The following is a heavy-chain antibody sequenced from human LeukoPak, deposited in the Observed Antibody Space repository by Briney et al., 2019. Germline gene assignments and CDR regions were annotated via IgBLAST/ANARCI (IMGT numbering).Heavy chain of an antibody. CDR3: ARETESLIVVHYYGMDV. J-gene: IGHJ6*02. Sequence: ASVKVSCKASGGTFSSYAISWVRQAPGQGLEWMGRIIPTLGIANYAQKFQGRVTITADKSTSTAYMELSSLRSEDTAVYYCARETESLIVVHYYGMDVWGQGTTVTVSS. CDR2: IIPTLGIA. CDR1: GGTFSSYA. V-gene: IGHV1-69*04. D-gene: IGHD3-22*01.